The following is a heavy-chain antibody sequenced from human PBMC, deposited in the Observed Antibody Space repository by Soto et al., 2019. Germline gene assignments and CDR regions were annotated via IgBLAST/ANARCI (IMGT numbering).Heavy chain of an antibody. V-gene: IGHV3-23*01. CDR3: AKAQAFIDAFDI. CDR2: ISGSGGST. J-gene: IGHJ3*02. Sequence: PGGSLRLSCAASGFTFSSYAMSWVRQAPGKGLEWVSAISGSGGSTYYADSVKGRFTISRDNAKNSLYLQMNSLRAEDTALYYCAKAQAFIDAFDIWGQGTMVTVSS. CDR1: GFTFSSYA.